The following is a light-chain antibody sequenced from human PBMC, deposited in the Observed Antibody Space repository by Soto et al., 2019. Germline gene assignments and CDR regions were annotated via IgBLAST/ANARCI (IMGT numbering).Light chain of an antibody. CDR2: EVN. CDR3: SSYTSSTTLVV. V-gene: IGLV2-14*01. CDR1: SSDVGDYNY. J-gene: IGLJ2*01. Sequence: QSALTQPASVSGSPGQSITISCTGTSSDVGDYNYVSWYQQHPGKAPKLMIYEVNKRPSGVSNRFSGSKSGNTASLTISGLQAEDEADYYCSSYTSSTTLVVFGGGTKVTVL.